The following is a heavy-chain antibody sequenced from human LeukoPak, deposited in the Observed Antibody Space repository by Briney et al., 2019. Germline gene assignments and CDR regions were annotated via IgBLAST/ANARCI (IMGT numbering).Heavy chain of an antibody. CDR3: ASTSSMVLAFDI. V-gene: IGHV1-24*01. Sequence: GASVKVSCKVSGYTLTELSMHWVRQAPGKGLEWMGGFDPEDGDTIYAQKFQGRVTITADKSTSTAYMELSSLRSEDTAVYYCASTSSMVLAFDIWGQGTMVTVSS. D-gene: IGHD4/OR15-4a*01. J-gene: IGHJ3*02. CDR2: FDPEDGDT. CDR1: GYTLTELS.